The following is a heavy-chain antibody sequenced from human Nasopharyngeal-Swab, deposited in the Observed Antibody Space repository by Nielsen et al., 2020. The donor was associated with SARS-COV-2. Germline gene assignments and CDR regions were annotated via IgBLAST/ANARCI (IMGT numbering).Heavy chain of an antibody. D-gene: IGHD6-13*01. V-gene: IGHV4-39*07. J-gene: IGHJ6*02. CDR3: ARDRAAAGPYYYYYYGMDV. CDR2: IYYSGST. Sequence: WIRQPPGKGLEWIGSIYYSGSTYYNPSLKSRVTISVDTSKNQFSLKLSSVTAADTAVYYCARDRAAAGPYYYYYYGMDVWGHGTTVTVSS.